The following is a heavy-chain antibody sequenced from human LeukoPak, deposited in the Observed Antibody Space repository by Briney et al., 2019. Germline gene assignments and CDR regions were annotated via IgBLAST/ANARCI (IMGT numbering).Heavy chain of an antibody. D-gene: IGHD3-10*01. V-gene: IGHV1-18*01. CDR2: ISAYNSNT. Sequence: ASVKVSCKASGYTFTSYGISWVRQAPGQGLEWMGWISAYNSNTNYAQKLQGRVTMTTDTSTSTAYMELRSLRSDDTAVYYCARHHYYGSGSYSWFDPWGQGTLVTVSS. J-gene: IGHJ5*02. CDR3: ARHHYYGSGSYSWFDP. CDR1: GYTFTSYG.